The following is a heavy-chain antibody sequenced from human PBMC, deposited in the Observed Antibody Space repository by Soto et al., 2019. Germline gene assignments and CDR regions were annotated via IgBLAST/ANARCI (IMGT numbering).Heavy chain of an antibody. CDR2: ISAYNGNT. J-gene: IGHJ4*02. V-gene: IGHV1-18*01. D-gene: IGHD5-18*01. CDR3: ASGLLVGYGREGESD. CDR1: GCTFTSYG. Sequence: QVQLVQSGAEVKKPGASVKVSCKASGCTFTSYGISWVRQAPGQGLEWMGWISAYNGNTNYAQKPQGRVTRTTDTTTSTAYMELRSRRSDDTAVYYCASGLLVGYGREGESDWGQGTLVTVSS.